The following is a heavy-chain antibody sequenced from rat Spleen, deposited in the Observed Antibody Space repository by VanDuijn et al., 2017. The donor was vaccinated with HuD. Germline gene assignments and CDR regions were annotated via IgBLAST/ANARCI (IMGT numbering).Heavy chain of an antibody. D-gene: IGHD5-1*01. Sequence: EVQLVESGGGLVQPGRSLKLSCVASGFTFNNYWMTWIRQAPGKGLEWVASITNTGDYTYYPDSVRGRFTISRDNAKSTLYLQMNSLRSEDTATYYCTNNWEAYYWGQGVMVTVSS. V-gene: IGHV5-31*01. J-gene: IGHJ2*01. CDR2: ITNTGDYT. CDR3: TNNWEAYY. CDR1: GFTFNNYW.